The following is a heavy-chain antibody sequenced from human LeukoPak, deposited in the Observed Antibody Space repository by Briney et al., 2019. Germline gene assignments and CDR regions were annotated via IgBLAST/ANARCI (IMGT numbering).Heavy chain of an antibody. CDR1: GFTFSSYG. D-gene: IGHD5-24*01. CDR2: IWYDGSNK. CDR3: AKVDGYTDPRNGMDV. Sequence: PGGSLRLSCAASGFTFSSYGMHWVRQAPGKGLEWVAVIWYDGSNKYYADSVKGRFTISRDNSKSTLYLQMNSLRAEDTAVYSCAKVDGYTDPRNGMDVWGQGTTVTVSS. V-gene: IGHV3-30*02. J-gene: IGHJ6*02.